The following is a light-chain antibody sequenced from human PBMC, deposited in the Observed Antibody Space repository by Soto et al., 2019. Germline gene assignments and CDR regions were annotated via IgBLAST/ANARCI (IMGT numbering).Light chain of an antibody. CDR3: SSFTSYSTLV. CDR1: NRDVGGYSY. Sequence: QSVLTQPASVSGSPGQSITISCTGTNRDVGGYSYVSWYQQHPGKAPKLMIYDVNNRPSGVSDRFSGSKSGNTASLTISGLQAEDESDYYCSSFTSYSTLVFGGGTKLTVL. CDR2: DVN. V-gene: IGLV2-14*03. J-gene: IGLJ2*01.